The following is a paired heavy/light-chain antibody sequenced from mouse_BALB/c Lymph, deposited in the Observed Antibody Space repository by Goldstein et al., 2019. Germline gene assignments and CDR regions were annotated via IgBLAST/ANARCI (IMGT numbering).Light chain of an antibody. J-gene: IGKJ4*01. V-gene: IGKV4-74*01. Sequence: QIVLTQSPAIMSASLGERVTMTCTASSSVSSSYLHWYQQKPGSSPKLWIYSTSNLASGVPARFSGSGSGTSYSLTISSMEAEDAATYYCHQYHRSPLTFGSGTKLEIK. CDR2: STS. CDR1: SSVSSSY. CDR3: HQYHRSPLT.
Heavy chain of an antibody. CDR3: TRGNYPYYFDY. D-gene: IGHD1-1*02. CDR1: GFTFSNYW. J-gene: IGHJ2*01. Sequence: EVKLEESGGGLVQPGGSMKLSCVASGFTFSNYWMNWVRQSPEKGLEWVAEIRLKSNNYATHYAESVKGRFTISRDDSKSSVYLQMNNLRAEDTGIYYCTRGNYPYYFDYWGQGTTLTVSS. V-gene: IGHV6-6*02. CDR2: IRLKSNNYAT.